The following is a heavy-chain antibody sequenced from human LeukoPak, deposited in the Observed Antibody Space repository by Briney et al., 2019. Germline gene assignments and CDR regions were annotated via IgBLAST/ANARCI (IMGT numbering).Heavy chain of an antibody. D-gene: IGHD2-2*01. V-gene: IGHV3-23*01. CDR1: GFTFSSYA. Sequence: GGSLRLSCAASGFTFSSYAMSWVRQAPGKGLEWVSAISGSGGSTYYADSVKGRFTISRGNSKNTPYLQMNSLRAEDTAVYYCAKDLAVVPAAILGYWGQGTLVTVSS. CDR2: ISGSGGST. J-gene: IGHJ4*02. CDR3: AKDLAVVPAAILGY.